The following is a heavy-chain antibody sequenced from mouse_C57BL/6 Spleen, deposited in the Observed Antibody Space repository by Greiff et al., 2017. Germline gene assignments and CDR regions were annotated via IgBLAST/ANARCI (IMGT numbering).Heavy chain of an antibody. CDR2: IYPGDGDT. D-gene: IGHD1-1*01. CDR3: ARYYGSSYRNYFDY. Sequence: QVQLQPSGAELVKPGASVKISCKASGYAFSSYWMNWVKQRPGKGLEGIGQIYPGDGDTTYNGKFKGKATLTADKSSSTAYMQLSSLTSEDSAVYFCARYYGSSYRNYFDYWGQGTTLTVSS. J-gene: IGHJ2*01. V-gene: IGHV1-80*01. CDR1: GYAFSSYW.